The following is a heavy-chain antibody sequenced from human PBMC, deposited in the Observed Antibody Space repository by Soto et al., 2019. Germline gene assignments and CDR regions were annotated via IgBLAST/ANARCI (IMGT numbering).Heavy chain of an antibody. CDR3: ARETIFGVISVVDYYYYAMDI. CDR1: GFSFSDYR. Sequence: PGGSVRLSCAASGFSFSDYRMNWVRQAQGRGLEWVASISRSGSSSYNADSVKGRFTISRDNAKNSLYLQMISLRVDDTALYYCARETIFGVISVVDYYYYAMDIWGQGTTVTVSS. J-gene: IGHJ6*02. D-gene: IGHD3-3*01. CDR2: ISRSGSSS. V-gene: IGHV3-21*04.